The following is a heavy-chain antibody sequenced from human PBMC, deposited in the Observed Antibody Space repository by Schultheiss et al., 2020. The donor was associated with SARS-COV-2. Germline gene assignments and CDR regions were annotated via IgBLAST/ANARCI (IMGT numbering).Heavy chain of an antibody. V-gene: IGHV4-4*02. CDR1: GGSISSGNW. J-gene: IGHJ3*02. D-gene: IGHD3-16*01. CDR3: ARAAGLRRHDYVYDI. Sequence: SETLSLTCAVSGGSISSGNWWSWVRQPPGKGLEWIGSIYYSGITYYNPSLKSRVTISVDKSKNQFSLMLSSVTAADTAVYYCARAAGLRRHDYVYDIWGQGTMVTVSS. CDR2: IYYSGIT.